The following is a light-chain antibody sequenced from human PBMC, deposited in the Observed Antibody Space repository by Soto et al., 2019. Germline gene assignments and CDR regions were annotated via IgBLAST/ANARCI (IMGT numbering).Light chain of an antibody. J-gene: IGLJ1*01. CDR3: SSYTSSSTYV. CDR1: SSDVGGYTY. Sequence: QSALTQPASVSGSPGQSITISCTGTSSDVGGYTYVSWYQHHPGKAPKLMIYEVSNRPSGVSNRFSGSKSGNTASLTISGLQAEDEAGYYCSSYTSSSTYVFGTGTKVTVL. CDR2: EVS. V-gene: IGLV2-14*01.